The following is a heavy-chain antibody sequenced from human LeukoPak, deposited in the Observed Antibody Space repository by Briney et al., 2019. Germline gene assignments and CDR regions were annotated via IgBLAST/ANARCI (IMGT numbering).Heavy chain of an antibody. CDR1: GFTFSSYS. CDR2: ISGSGGST. V-gene: IGHV3-23*01. CDR3: AKDTRYDILTGSGAFDI. D-gene: IGHD3-9*01. Sequence: GGSLRLSCAASGFTFSSYSMNWVRQAPGKGLEWVSAISGSGGSTYYADSVKGRFTISRDNSKNTLYLQMNSLRAEDTAVYYCAKDTRYDILTGSGAFDIWGQGTMVTVSS. J-gene: IGHJ3*02.